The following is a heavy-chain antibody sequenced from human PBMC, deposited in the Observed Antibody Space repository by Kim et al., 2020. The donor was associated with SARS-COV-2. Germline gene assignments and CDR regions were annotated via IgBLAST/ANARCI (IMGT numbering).Heavy chain of an antibody. D-gene: IGHD3-9*01. V-gene: IGHV5-10-1*01. CDR3: ARHRRYDILTGYYEGFDY. J-gene: IGHJ4*02. CDR2: IDPSDSYT. CDR1: GYSFTSYW. Sequence: GESLKISCKGSGYSFTSYWISWVRQMPGKGLEWMGRIDPSDSYTNYSPSFQGHVTISADKSISTAYLQWSSLKASDTAMCYCARHRRYDILTGYYEGFDYSGQGTLVTVSS.